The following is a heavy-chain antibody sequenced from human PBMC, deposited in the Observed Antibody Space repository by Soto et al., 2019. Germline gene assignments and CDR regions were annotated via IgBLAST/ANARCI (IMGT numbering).Heavy chain of an antibody. CDR3: AKDLYGAGWYNYFDP. CDR2: ISHDGGDK. Sequence: QVHLVESGGGVVQPGRSLRLSCAASGFTFSTTGMHWVRQAPGKGLEWVAMISHDGGDKHYTDSVKGRFTISRDTSKNTLYLQMNSLRPEDTAMYHCAKDLYGAGWYNYFDPWGQGTRVTVSS. CDR1: GFTFSTTG. J-gene: IGHJ5*02. D-gene: IGHD6-19*01. V-gene: IGHV3-30*18.